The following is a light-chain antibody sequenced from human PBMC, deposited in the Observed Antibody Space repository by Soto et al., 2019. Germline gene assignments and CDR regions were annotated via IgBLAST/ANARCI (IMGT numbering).Light chain of an antibody. Sequence: QSVLTQPPSVSGAPGQRVTISCTGSSPNIGAIYGVHWYQQLPGTAPKLLIYVNTNRPSGVPDRFSASKSGTSASLAITGLQAEDEADYYCQSYDDSLSAFVFGTGTKVTVL. J-gene: IGLJ1*01. V-gene: IGLV1-40*01. CDR1: SPNIGAIYG. CDR2: VNT. CDR3: QSYDDSLSAFV.